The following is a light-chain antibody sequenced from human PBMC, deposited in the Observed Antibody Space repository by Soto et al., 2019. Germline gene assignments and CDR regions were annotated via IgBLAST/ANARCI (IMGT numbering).Light chain of an antibody. J-gene: IGLJ3*02. Sequence: QSALTQPASVSGSPGQSITISCTGTSSDVGGYNYVSWYQQHPGKAPKLMIYNVNNRPSGVSNRFSGSKSGITASLTISGLQAEDESDYYCSSYTTTSTWVFGGGTKLTVL. CDR3: SSYTTTSTWV. CDR1: SSDVGGYNY. CDR2: NVN. V-gene: IGLV2-14*01.